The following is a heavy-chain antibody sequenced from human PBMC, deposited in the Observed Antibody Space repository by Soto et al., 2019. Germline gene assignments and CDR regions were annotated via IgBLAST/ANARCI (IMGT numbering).Heavy chain of an antibody. CDR3: ANFYSGRYSTY. D-gene: IGHD1-26*01. J-gene: IGHJ4*02. CDR2: IDSDGITT. CDR1: GFTLSNYV. Sequence: GGSLRLSCAACGFTLSNYVIHWVRQAPWKGLVWVSRIDSDGITTNYADSVKGRFTISRDNAKNTLYLEMNSLRAEDTAVYYCANFYSGRYSTYSGQRNLVTLCS. V-gene: IGHV3-74*01.